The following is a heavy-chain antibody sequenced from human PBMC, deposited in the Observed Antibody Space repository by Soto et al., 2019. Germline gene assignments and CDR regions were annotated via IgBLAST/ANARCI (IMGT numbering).Heavy chain of an antibody. D-gene: IGHD5-12*01. J-gene: IGHJ3*02. CDR3: AIEGYIGAKSSAFDI. V-gene: IGHV3-64*01. Sequence: AGGSLRLSCAASGFTFSSYAMHWVRQAPGKGLEYVSAISSNGGSTYYANSVKGRFTISRDNSKNTLYMQMGSLRAEDMAVYYSAIEGYIGAKSSAFDIWGQGTMVTVSS. CDR1: GFTFSSYA. CDR2: ISSNGGST.